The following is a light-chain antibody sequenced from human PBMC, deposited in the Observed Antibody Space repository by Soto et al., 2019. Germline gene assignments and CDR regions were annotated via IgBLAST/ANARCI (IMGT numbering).Light chain of an antibody. Sequence: QSALTQPASVSGSPGQSTTISCTGTSSDVGGYNYVSWYQHHPGKAPKLLIYDVSNRPSGVSNRFSGSKSDNTASLTISGLQPEDEADYYCSSYTTGNTRQIVFGTGTKLTVL. CDR2: DVS. V-gene: IGLV2-14*03. CDR1: SSDVGGYNY. J-gene: IGLJ1*01. CDR3: SSYTTGNTRQIV.